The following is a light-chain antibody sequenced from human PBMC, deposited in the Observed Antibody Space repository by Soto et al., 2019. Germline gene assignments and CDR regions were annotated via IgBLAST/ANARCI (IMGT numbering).Light chain of an antibody. J-gene: IGKJ2*01. CDR2: DAS. Sequence: EIVMTQSPATLSVSPGERATLSCRASQSVSRNLAWYQQRPGRAPRLLIYDASTRATDIPARFSGSGSGTEFTLTISSLQSEDFGVYYCQQYNNWPLYTFGQGTKLEIK. V-gene: IGKV3-15*01. CDR3: QQYNNWPLYT. CDR1: QSVSRN.